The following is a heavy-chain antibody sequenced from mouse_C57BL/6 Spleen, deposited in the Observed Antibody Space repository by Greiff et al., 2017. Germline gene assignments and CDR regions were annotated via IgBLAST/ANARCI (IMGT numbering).Heavy chain of an antibody. CDR2: IYPGDGDT. D-gene: IGHD1-1*01. CDR3: AREGSSPYYAMDY. Sequence: QVHVKQSGAELVKPGASVKISCKASGYAFSSYWMNWVKQRPGKGLEWIGKIYPGDGDTNYNGKFKGKATLTADKSSSTAYMQLSSLTSEDSAVYFCAREGSSPYYAMDYWGQGTSVTVSS. V-gene: IGHV1-80*01. CDR1: GYAFSSYW. J-gene: IGHJ4*01.